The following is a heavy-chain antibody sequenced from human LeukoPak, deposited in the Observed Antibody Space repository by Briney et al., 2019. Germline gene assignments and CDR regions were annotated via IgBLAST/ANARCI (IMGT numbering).Heavy chain of an antibody. V-gene: IGHV3-66*02. CDR1: GFTVSSNY. CDR2: IYSGGST. CDR3: ARGANLYYYYYMDV. Sequence: GGSLRLSCAASGFTVSSNYMSWVRQAPGKGLEWVSVIYSGGSTYYADSVKGRFTISRDNSKDTLYLQMNSLRAEDTAVYYCARGANLYYYYYMDVWGKGTTVTVSS. J-gene: IGHJ6*03.